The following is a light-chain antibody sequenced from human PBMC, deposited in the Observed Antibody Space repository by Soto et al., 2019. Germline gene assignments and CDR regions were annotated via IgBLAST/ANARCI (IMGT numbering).Light chain of an antibody. J-gene: IGKJ4*01. CDR3: QKYNGGALT. V-gene: IGKV1-27*01. CDR1: QGISIY. CDR2: DAS. Sequence: DIQMTQSPSSLSASVGDRVTIACRASQGISIYLAWYQQKPGKVPQLLIYDASTLQSGVPSRFSGSGSGTDFTITISGMQTEDVATYYCQKYNGGALTFRGGTKVEIK.